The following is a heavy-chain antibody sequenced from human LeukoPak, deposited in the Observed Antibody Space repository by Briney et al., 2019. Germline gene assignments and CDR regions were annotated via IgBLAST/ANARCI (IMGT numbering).Heavy chain of an antibody. CDR2: ISSSGSTI. V-gene: IGHV3-48*03. Sequence: GGSLRLSCAASGFTFSSYEMNWVRQAPGKGLEWVSYISSSGSTIYYADSVKGRFTISRDNAKNSLYLQMNSLRAEDTAVYYCARDQVHQYGDYDRPLWGQGTLVTVSS. CDR3: ARDQVHQYGDYDRPL. D-gene: IGHD4-17*01. CDR1: GFTFSSYE. J-gene: IGHJ4*02.